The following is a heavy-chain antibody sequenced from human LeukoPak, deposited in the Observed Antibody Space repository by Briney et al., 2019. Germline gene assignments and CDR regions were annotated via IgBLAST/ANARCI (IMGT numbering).Heavy chain of an antibody. D-gene: IGHD5-24*01. Sequence: ASVKVSCKASGYTFTSYYMHWVRQAPGQALEWMGIVNPSGDSTSYAQKFQGGVTMTSDTSTSTVYMELSSLRSEDTAVYYCAREDGGSYFAYWGQGTLVTVSS. CDR2: VNPSGDST. CDR3: AREDGGSYFAY. J-gene: IGHJ4*02. V-gene: IGHV1-46*01. CDR1: GYTFTSYY.